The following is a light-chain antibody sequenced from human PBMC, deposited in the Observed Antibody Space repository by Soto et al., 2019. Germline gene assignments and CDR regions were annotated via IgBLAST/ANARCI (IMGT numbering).Light chain of an antibody. CDR1: QSVSSSF. CDR2: GAS. J-gene: IGKJ5*01. Sequence: EIVLTQSPGTLSLSPWERATLSCRASQSVSSSFLAWYQQKPGQAPRLLIYGASSRATGIPDRFSGSGSGTDFTLTISSLQSEDFAVYYCQQYNTWPPITFGQGTRLEIK. V-gene: IGKV3-20*01. CDR3: QQYNTWPPIT.